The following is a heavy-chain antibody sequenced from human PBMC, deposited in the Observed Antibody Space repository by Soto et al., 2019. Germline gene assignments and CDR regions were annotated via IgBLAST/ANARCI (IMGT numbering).Heavy chain of an antibody. D-gene: IGHD3-10*01. CDR2: ISASGGST. CDR1: GFTFNNYA. Sequence: EVQLLESGGGLVQPGGSLRLSCVVSGFTFNNYAMTWVRQAPGKGLEWVSGISASGGSTYYADSVKGRFIISRDSSKHTLYLQMNSLRADDTAIYYFAIHFYYGSGSYYAVDYWGQGTLVTVSS. J-gene: IGHJ4*02. V-gene: IGHV3-23*01. CDR3: AIHFYYGSGSYYAVDY.